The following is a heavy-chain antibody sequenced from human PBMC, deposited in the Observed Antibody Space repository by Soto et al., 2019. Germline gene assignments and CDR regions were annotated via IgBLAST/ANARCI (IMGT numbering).Heavy chain of an antibody. V-gene: IGHV3-33*01. CDR2: IWYDGSNK. J-gene: IGHJ4*02. CDR1: GFTFSSYG. CDR3: ARDPPYDSSGYIFDY. Sequence: GGSLRLSCAASGFTFSSYGMHWVRQAPGKGLEWVAVIWYDGSNKYYADSVKGRFTISRDNSKNTLYLQMNSLRAEDTAVYYCARDPPYDSSGYIFDYWGQGTLVTVSS. D-gene: IGHD3-22*01.